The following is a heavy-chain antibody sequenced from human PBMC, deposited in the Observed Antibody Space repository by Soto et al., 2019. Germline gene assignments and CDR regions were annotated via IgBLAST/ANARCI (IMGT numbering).Heavy chain of an antibody. CDR3: TTDHRGGPTDY. D-gene: IGHD3-16*01. V-gene: IGHV3-15*07. J-gene: IGHJ4*02. CDR2: IKGKTDGGTT. Sequence: GGSLRLSCAASGFTFSNAWMNWVRQAPGKGLEWVGSIKGKTDGGTTAYAAPVKGRFTISREDSKNKRYRQMNSLKTEDTAVYYCTTDHRGGPTDYWGQGTLVTVSS. CDR1: GFTFSNAW.